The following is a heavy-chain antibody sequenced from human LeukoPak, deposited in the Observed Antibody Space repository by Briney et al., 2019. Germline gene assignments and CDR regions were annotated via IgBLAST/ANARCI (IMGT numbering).Heavy chain of an antibody. V-gene: IGHV4-34*01. D-gene: IGHD2-2*01. Sequence: SETLSLTCAVYGGSFSGYYWSWIRQPPGKGLEWIGEINHSGSTNYNPSLKSRVTISVDTSKNQFSLKLSSVTAADTAVYYCARGWVVYCSSTSCPPFDYWGQGTLVTVSS. CDR1: GGSFSGYY. CDR3: ARGWVVYCSSTSCPPFDY. CDR2: INHSGST. J-gene: IGHJ4*02.